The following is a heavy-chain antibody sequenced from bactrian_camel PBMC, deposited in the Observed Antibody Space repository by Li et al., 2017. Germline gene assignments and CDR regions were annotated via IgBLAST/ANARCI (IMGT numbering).Heavy chain of an antibody. CDR2: SCSDGSS. CDR1: GFTYNNYY. J-gene: IGHJ6*01. CDR3: AFGSWPGWCSLRLRGADFGH. D-gene: IGHD3*01. Sequence: QLVESGGGSVQAGGSLRLSCVGYGFTYNNYYMGWFRQAPGKEREGVAASCSDGSSTYADSVKGRFTISRDNGRNTLYLQMNALKPEDTASYYCAFGSWPGWCSLRLRGADFGHWGQGTQVTVS. V-gene: IGHV3S55*01.